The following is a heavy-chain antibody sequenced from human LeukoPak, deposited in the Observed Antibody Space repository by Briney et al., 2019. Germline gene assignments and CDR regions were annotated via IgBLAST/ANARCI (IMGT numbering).Heavy chain of an antibody. CDR2: IKQDGSET. CDR1: GFTFSSSW. D-gene: IGHD4-11*01. CDR3: ARLSTATSDSDY. Sequence: GGSLRLSCAASGFTFSSSWMSWVRQAPGKGLEWVANIKQDGSETYYVDSVRGRFTISRDNAKNSLYLQMSGLRAEDTAVYYCARLSTATSDSDYWGQGTLLSVSS. V-gene: IGHV3-7*01. J-gene: IGHJ4*02.